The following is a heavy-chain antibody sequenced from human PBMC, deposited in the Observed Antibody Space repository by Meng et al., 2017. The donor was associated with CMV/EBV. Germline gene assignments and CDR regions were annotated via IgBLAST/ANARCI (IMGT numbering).Heavy chain of an antibody. J-gene: IGHJ3*02. CDR2: ISSSSSTI. D-gene: IGHD2/OR15-2a*01. V-gene: IGHV3-48*04. CDR3: ARESPIGVDI. Sequence: GESLKISCAASGFTFSSYAMHWVRQAPGKGLEWVSYISSSSSTIYYADSVKGRFTISRDNAKKSLYLQMNSLGAEDTAVYYCARESPIGVDIWGQGTMVTVSS. CDR1: GFTFSSYA.